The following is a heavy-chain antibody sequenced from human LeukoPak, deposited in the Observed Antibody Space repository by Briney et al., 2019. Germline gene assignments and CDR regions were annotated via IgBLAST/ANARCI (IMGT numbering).Heavy chain of an antibody. D-gene: IGHD5-18*01. CDR2: IYTSGST. J-gene: IGHJ5*02. CDR3: ARDPNTAMVSNWFDP. V-gene: IGHV4-4*07. Sequence: SETLSLTCAVYGGPFSGYYWSWIRQPAGKGLEWIGRIYTSGSTNYNPSLKSRVTMSVDTSKNQFSLKLSSVTAADTAVYYCARDPNTAMVSNWFDPWGQGTLVTVSS. CDR1: GGPFSGYY.